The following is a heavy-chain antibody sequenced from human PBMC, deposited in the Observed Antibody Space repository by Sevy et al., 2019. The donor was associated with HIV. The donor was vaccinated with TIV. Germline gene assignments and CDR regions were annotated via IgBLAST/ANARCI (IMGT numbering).Heavy chain of an antibody. D-gene: IGHD3-22*01. Sequence: GGSLRLSCAASGFTFSSYAMSWVRQAPGKGLEWVSAISGSGGSTYYADSVKGRFTISRDNSKNTLYLQMNSLRAEDTAAYYCAKDDSYYDSSGSLDYWGQGTLVTVSS. J-gene: IGHJ4*02. V-gene: IGHV3-23*01. CDR1: GFTFSSYA. CDR3: AKDDSYYDSSGSLDY. CDR2: ISGSGGST.